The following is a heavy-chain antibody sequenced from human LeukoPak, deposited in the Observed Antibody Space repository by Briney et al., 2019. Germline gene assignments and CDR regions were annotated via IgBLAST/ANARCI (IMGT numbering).Heavy chain of an antibody. CDR3: ARGGYYYDSSGYAFDI. V-gene: IGHV1-2*02. CDR1: GYTFTSYG. J-gene: IGHJ3*02. CDR2: INPNSGGT. D-gene: IGHD3-22*01. Sequence: ASVKVSCKASGYTFTSYGINWVRQAPGQGLEWMGWINPNSGGTNYAQKFQGRVTMTRDTSISTAYMELSRLRSDDTAVYYCARGGYYYDSSGYAFDIWGQGTMVTVSS.